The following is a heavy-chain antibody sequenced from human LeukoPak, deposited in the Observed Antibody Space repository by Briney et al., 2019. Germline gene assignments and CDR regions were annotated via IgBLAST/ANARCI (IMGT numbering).Heavy chain of an antibody. CDR3: ARDYWKNYYYYMDV. Sequence: PGRSLRLSCAASGFTFSSYAMHWVRQAPGKGLEWGAVISYDGSNKYYADSVKGRFTISRDNSKNTLYLQMNSLRAEDTAVYYCARDYWKNYYYYMDVWGKGTTVTVSS. CDR1: GFTFSSYA. CDR2: ISYDGSNK. J-gene: IGHJ6*03. V-gene: IGHV3-30*04. D-gene: IGHD1-1*01.